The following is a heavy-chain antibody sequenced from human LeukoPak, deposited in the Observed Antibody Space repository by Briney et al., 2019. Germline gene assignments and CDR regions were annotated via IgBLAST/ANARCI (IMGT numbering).Heavy chain of an antibody. CDR3: ARDFPLITIFGVAERNWFDP. CDR2: ISAYNGNT. CDR1: GYTFTSYG. V-gene: IGHV1-18*01. D-gene: IGHD3-3*01. Sequence: GASVKVSCKASGYTFTSYGITWVRQAPGQGLEWMGWISAYNGNTNYAQKFQGRVTMTTDTSTSTAYMELRSLRSDDTAVYYCARDFPLITIFGVAERNWFDPWGQGTLVTVSS. J-gene: IGHJ5*02.